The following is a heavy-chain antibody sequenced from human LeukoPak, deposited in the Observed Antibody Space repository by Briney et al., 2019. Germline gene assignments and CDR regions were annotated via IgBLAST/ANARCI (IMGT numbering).Heavy chain of an antibody. J-gene: IGHJ4*02. V-gene: IGHV3-9*01. CDR3: AKDVGYYYDSSGYYLDY. D-gene: IGHD3-22*01. CDR1: GFTFDDYA. CDR2: ISWNSGSI. Sequence: GGSLRLSCAASGFTFDDYAMHWVRQAPGKGLEWVSGISWNSGSIGYADSVKGRFTISRDNAKNSLYLQMNSLRAEDTALYYCAKDVGYYYDSSGYYLDYWGQGTLVTVSS.